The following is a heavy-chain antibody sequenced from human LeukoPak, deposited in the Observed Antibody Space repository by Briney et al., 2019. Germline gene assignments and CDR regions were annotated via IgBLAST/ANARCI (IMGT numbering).Heavy chain of an antibody. J-gene: IGHJ6*03. V-gene: IGHV6-1*01. CDR3: SRERVAVAGGDYFYYYMDV. CDR1: GDSVSSNSAA. CDR2: TYYRSKWYN. Sequence: SQTLSLTCAISGDSVSSNSAAWNWIRQSPSRGLEWLVRTYYRSKWYNDYAVSVKSRITINPDTSKNQFSLQLNSVTPEDTAVYYCSRERVAVAGGDYFYYYMDVWGKGTTVTVSS. D-gene: IGHD6-19*01.